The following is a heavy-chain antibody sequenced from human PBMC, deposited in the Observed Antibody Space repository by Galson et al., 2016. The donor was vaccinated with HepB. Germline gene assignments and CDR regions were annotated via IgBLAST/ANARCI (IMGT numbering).Heavy chain of an antibody. V-gene: IGHV1-69-2*01. Sequence: VKVSCKVSGYTFSDSYIHWVQQAPGKGLEWMGLVDPEDGETIYAEKFQGRVSITADTSTDTAYMELSSLRSEDTAVYYCATGYVNTGYVDSWGQGTLVTVSS. CDR1: GYTFSDSY. CDR2: VDPEDGET. J-gene: IGHJ4*02. CDR3: ATGYVNTGYVDS. D-gene: IGHD1-14*01.